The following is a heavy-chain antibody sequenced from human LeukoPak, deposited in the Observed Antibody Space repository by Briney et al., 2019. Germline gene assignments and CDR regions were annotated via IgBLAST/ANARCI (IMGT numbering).Heavy chain of an antibody. CDR2: INPNSGDT. D-gene: IGHD3-10*01. J-gene: IGHJ4*02. CDR1: TYTFTDNS. V-gene: IGHV1-2*02. CDR3: ARENSFGSGSYIFDS. Sequence: GASVKVSCKASTYTFTDNSIHWVRQAPGQGPQWMGWINPNSGDTHYARNFQDRATLTRDTSLSTAYMELTSLRSDDTAMYYCARENSFGSGSYIFDSWGQGTLVTVSS.